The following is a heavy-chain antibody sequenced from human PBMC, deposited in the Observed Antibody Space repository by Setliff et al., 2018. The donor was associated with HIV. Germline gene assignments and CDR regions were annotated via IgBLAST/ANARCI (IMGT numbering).Heavy chain of an antibody. V-gene: IGHV1-2*02. CDR3: ASTTYYYDSSGHPPGWFDP. CDR1: GYTFTGYY. Sequence: ASVKVSCKASGYTFTGYYMHWVRQAPGQGLEWMGWINPNNGGTNYAQKFQGRVTMTRDTSISTAYMELSRLRSDDTAVYYCASTTYYYDSSGHPPGWFDPWGQGTLVTVSS. CDR2: INPNNGGT. J-gene: IGHJ5*02. D-gene: IGHD3-22*01.